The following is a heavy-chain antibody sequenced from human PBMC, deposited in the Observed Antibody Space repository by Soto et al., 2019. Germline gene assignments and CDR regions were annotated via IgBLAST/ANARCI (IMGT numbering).Heavy chain of an antibody. D-gene: IGHD3-3*01. J-gene: IGHJ6*02. V-gene: IGHV1-2*02. CDR2: INPNSGGT. Sequence: ASVKVSCKASGSTFGYSVIHWVRQAPGQGLEWMGWINPNSGGTNYAQKFQGRVTMTRDTSISTAYMELSRLRSDDTAVYYCAREKITIFGVVIIAYYYYGMDVWGQGTTVTVSS. CDR1: GSTFGYSV. CDR3: AREKITIFGVVIIAYYYYGMDV.